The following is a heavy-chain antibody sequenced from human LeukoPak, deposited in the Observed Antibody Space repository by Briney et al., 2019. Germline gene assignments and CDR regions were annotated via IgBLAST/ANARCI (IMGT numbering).Heavy chain of an antibody. CDR1: GGSFSGYY. Sequence: SETLSLTCAVYGGSFSGYYWSWIRQPPGKGLEWIGEINHSGSTNYNPSLKSRVTISVDTSKNQFSLKLSSVTAADTAVYYCARVYPSYYDHVWGSYRFDYWGQGTLVTVSS. V-gene: IGHV4-34*01. CDR3: ARVYPSYYDHVWGSYRFDY. CDR2: INHSGST. D-gene: IGHD3-16*02. J-gene: IGHJ4*02.